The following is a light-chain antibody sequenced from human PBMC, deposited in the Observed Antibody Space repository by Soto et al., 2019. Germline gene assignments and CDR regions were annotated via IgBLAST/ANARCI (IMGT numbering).Light chain of an antibody. CDR1: QSVSTY. CDR3: QQTYMVPYA. CDR2: GVS. Sequence: DIQMTQFPSSLSASVGERVTITCRARQSVSTYLSWYVQEPGRAPKLLTYGVSKLESGIAPRFTGSGLATEFTLTINSLHPGDFAVYFCQQTYMVPYAFGQGTKEEI. V-gene: IGKV1-39*01. J-gene: IGKJ2*01.